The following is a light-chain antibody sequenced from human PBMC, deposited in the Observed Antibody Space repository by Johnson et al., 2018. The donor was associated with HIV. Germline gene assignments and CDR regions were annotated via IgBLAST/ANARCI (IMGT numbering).Light chain of an antibody. V-gene: IGLV1-41*01. Sequence: QSVLTQPPSVSAAPGQRVTVSCSGNTSNIGDNSVSWYQHLPGTAPKLLIYENNKRPSGIPDRFSGSKSGTSATLGITGLWPEDEADYYCLAWDTGPRAWEVFGTGTKVTVL. CDR2: ENN. CDR1: TSNIGDNS. CDR3: LAWDTGPRAWEV. J-gene: IGLJ1*01.